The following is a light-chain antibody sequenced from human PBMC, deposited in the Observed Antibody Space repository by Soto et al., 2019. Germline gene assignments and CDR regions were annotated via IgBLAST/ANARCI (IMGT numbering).Light chain of an antibody. CDR1: QSVNSNY. Sequence: DIVLTQSPGTLSLSPGERATLSCRASQSVNSNYLAWYQQKPGQAPRLLIYDASSWATGIPDRFSGSGSGTEFTLTISRLEPEDFAVYYCQQYGISPQTFGQGTKVEIK. V-gene: IGKV3-20*01. CDR2: DAS. CDR3: QQYGISPQT. J-gene: IGKJ1*01.